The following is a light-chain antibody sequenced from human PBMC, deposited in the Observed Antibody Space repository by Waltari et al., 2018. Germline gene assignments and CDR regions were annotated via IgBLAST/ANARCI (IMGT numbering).Light chain of an antibody. Sequence: QSALTQPASVSGSPGQSIIISCTGTSGDIGGYAYVSWYQQHPGKAPKLLIYGVSNRPSGVSDRFSGTKSGNTASLTISGLQVEDEADYYCCSYTNILTWVFGGGTKLTVL. CDR1: SGDIGGYAY. V-gene: IGLV2-14*03. J-gene: IGLJ3*02. CDR3: CSYTNILTWV. CDR2: GVS.